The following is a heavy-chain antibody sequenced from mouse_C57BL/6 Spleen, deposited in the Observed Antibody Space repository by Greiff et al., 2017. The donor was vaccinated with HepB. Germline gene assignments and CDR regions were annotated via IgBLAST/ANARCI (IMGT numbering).Heavy chain of an antibody. V-gene: IGHV1-82*01. CDR1: GYAFSSSW. Sequence: QVQLQQSGPELVKPGASVKISCKASGYAFSSSWMNWVKQRPGKGLEWIGRIYPGDGDTNYNGKFKGKATLTADKSSSTAYMQLSSLPSEDSAVYFCARGGNYEGFDYWGQGTTLTVSS. D-gene: IGHD2-1*01. CDR2: IYPGDGDT. CDR3: ARGGNYEGFDY. J-gene: IGHJ2*01.